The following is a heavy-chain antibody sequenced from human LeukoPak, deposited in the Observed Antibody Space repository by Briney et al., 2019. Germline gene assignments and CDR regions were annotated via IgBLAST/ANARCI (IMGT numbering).Heavy chain of an antibody. CDR1: GFTFSSYS. V-gene: IGHV3-23*01. Sequence: GGSLRLSCAASGFTFSSYSMNWVRQAPGKGLEWVSVISGSDGSTYYADSVKGRFTISRDNSKNTLYLQMNSLRAEDTAVFYCAKPRGEEWLVGLYDAFDIWGQGTMVAVSS. D-gene: IGHD6-19*01. CDR3: AKPRGEEWLVGLYDAFDI. CDR2: ISGSDGST. J-gene: IGHJ3*02.